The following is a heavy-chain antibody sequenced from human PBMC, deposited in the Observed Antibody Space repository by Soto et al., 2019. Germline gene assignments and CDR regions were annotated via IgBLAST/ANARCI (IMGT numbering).Heavy chain of an antibody. D-gene: IGHD5-12*01. V-gene: IGHV4-39*01. CDR3: ARLEGLATISYYFDF. CDR1: DDSINSDKYY. CDR2: IYYRGNA. J-gene: IGHJ4*02. Sequence: KSSDTLSLTCSVSDDSINSDKYYWGWIRQPPGKGLEWIGSIYYRGNAYYNPSLQTRVTISLDKSKSQFSLKLNSVTAADSAVYFCARLEGLATISYYFDFWGPGALVTVSS.